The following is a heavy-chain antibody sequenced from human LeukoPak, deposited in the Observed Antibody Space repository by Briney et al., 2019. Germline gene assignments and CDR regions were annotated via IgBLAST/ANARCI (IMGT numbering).Heavy chain of an antibody. D-gene: IGHD1-26*01. J-gene: IGHJ4*02. CDR1: GYTLTDLS. CDR3: ATVSSHSSGSYYFDY. CDR2: FDPEDGVT. V-gene: IGHV1-24*01. Sequence: GASVKVSCKVSGYTLTDLSMHWMRQAPGKGLEWMGGFDPEDGVTIYAQKFQGRVTMTEDTSSDTAFMELSRLRSEDTAVYYCATVSSHSSGSYYFDYWGQGTLVTVSS.